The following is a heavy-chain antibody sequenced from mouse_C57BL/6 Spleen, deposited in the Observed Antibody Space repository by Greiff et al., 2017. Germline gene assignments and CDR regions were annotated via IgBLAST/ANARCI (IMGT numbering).Heavy chain of an antibody. D-gene: IGHD2-14*01. CDR3: ARSSMVWEYDRDYYAMDY. J-gene: IGHJ4*01. V-gene: IGHV1-63*01. Sequence: QVQLQQSGAELVRPGTSVKKSCKASGYTFTNYWIGWAKQRPGHGLEWIGDIYPGGGYTTYHEKFKGKATLTADKSSSTAYMQVSSLTSEDSAIYYCARSSMVWEYDRDYYAMDYWGQGTSVTVSS. CDR2: IYPGGGYT. CDR1: GYTFTNYW.